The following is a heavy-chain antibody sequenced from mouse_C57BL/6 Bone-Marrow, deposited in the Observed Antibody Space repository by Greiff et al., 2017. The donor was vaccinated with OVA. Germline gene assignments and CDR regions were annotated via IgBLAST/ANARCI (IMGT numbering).Heavy chain of an antibody. CDR2: LYPRSGNT. J-gene: IGHJ3*01. V-gene: IGHV1-81*01. CDR3: ARFYGNSFAY. Sequence: LVESGAELARPGASVKLSCKASGYTFTSYGISWVKQRPGQGLEWIGELYPRSGNTYYNEKFKGKATLTADKSSSTAYMELRSLTSEDSAVYFCARFYGNSFAYWGQGTLVTVSA. D-gene: IGHD2-1*01. CDR1: GYTFTSYG.